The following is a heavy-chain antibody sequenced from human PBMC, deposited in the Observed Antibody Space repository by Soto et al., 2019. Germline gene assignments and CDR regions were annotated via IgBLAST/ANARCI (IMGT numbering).Heavy chain of an antibody. CDR2: IIPVFGTA. D-gene: IGHD7-27*01. J-gene: IGHJ4*02. Sequence: QVQLVQSGAEVRKPGSSVKVPCKASGGTFSTSAMNWVRQAPGQGLEWMGSIIPVFGTATYAQSFQGRLTITADGSTTTGYMELSSLRSEDTAVYYCATQLNGDLDFWGQGTLLIVSS. CDR3: ATQLNGDLDF. CDR1: GGTFSTSA. V-gene: IGHV1-69*15.